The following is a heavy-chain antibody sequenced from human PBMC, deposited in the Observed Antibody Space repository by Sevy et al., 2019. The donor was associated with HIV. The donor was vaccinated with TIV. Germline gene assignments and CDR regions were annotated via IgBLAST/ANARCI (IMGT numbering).Heavy chain of an antibody. CDR2: INHSGST. CDR1: GGSFSGYY. D-gene: IGHD6-19*01. J-gene: IGHJ4*02. CDR3: ARGLAIAVAGTGLGGLHYFDY. V-gene: IGHV4-34*01. Sequence: SETLSLTCAVYGGSFSGYYWSWIRQPPGKGLEWIGEINHSGSTNYNPSLKSRVTISVDTSKNQFSLKLSSVTAADTAVYYCARGLAIAVAGTGLGGLHYFDYWGQGTLVTVSS.